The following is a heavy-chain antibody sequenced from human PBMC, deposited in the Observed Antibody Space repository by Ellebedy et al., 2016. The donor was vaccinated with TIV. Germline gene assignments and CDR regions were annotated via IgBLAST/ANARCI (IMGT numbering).Heavy chain of an antibody. CDR2: ISYSGTP. CDR3: ARADFLSGYSPTQNWLDP. Sequence: SETLSLXCSVSGTAISEFYWAWIRQSPGRGLEWIGYISYSGTPTYGPSLQGRVSFSADRSKNQLSPRLRSVTAADTAVYYCARADFLSGYSPTQNWLDPWGQGTPVTVSS. J-gene: IGHJ5*02. CDR1: GTAISEFY. V-gene: IGHV4-59*01. D-gene: IGHD5-12*01.